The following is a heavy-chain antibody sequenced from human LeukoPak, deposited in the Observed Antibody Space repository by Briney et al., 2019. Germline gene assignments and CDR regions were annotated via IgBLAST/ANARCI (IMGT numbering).Heavy chain of an antibody. CDR1: GGTFSSYA. Sequence: EASVKVSCKASGGTFSSYAISWVRQAPGQGLEWMGGIIPIFGTANYAQKFQGRVTITADKSTSTAYMELSSLRSDDTAVYYCARDIRGTYFDFDYWGQGTLVTVSS. V-gene: IGHV1-69*06. CDR3: ARDIRGTYFDFDY. J-gene: IGHJ4*02. D-gene: IGHD1-26*01. CDR2: IIPIFGTA.